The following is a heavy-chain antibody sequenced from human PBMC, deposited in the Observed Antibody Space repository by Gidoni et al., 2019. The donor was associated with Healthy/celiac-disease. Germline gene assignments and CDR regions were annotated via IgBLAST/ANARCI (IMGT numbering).Heavy chain of an antibody. D-gene: IGHD6-13*01. CDR1: GFTFSSYW. CDR3: ASYIAAAFPTYYFDY. Sequence: EVQLVESGGGLVQPGGSLRLSCAASGFTFSSYWMGWVRQAPGKGLEWVANIKQDGSEKYYVDSVKGRFTISRDNAKNSLYLQMNSLRAEDTAVYYCASYIAAAFPTYYFDYWGQGTLVTVSS. J-gene: IGHJ4*02. V-gene: IGHV3-7*03. CDR2: IKQDGSEK.